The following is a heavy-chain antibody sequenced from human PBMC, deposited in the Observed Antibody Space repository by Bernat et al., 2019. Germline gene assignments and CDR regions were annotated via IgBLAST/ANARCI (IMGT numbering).Heavy chain of an antibody. D-gene: IGHD3-9*01. CDR3: ARVRANYDILTGYSYYYGMDV. CDR2: IYYSGST. J-gene: IGHJ6*02. CDR1: GGSISSYY. V-gene: IGHV4-59*01. Sequence: QVQLQESGPGLVKPSETLSLTCTVSGGSISSYYWSWIRQPPGKGLEWIGYIYYSGSTNYNPSLKSRVTISVDTSKNQFSLKLSSVTAADTAVYYCARVRANYDILTGYSYYYGMDVWGQGTTVTVSS.